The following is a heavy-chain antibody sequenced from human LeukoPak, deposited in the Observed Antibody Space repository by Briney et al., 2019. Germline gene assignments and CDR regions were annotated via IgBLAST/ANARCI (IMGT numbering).Heavy chain of an antibody. D-gene: IGHD4-23*01. Sequence: ASVKVSCKASGYTFTGYYMHWVRQAPGQGLEWMGWINPNSGGTNYAQKFQGRVTMTRDTSISTAYMELSRLRCDDTAVYYCVRDNGGNDAPYYYVDVWGKGTTVTVSS. J-gene: IGHJ6*03. CDR2: INPNSGGT. V-gene: IGHV1-2*02. CDR1: GYTFTGYY. CDR3: VRDNGGNDAPYYYVDV.